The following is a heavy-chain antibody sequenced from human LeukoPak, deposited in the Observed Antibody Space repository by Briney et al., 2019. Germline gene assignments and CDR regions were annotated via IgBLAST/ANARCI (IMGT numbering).Heavy chain of an antibody. CDR1: GGSMNGYC. Sequence: SETLSLTCTVSGGSMNGYCWGWIRQPPGKGLEWIGYIYYSGGTNYNPSLKSRATMSVDTSKNQFSLKLTSVTAADTAVYYCARLTSGSYSFYYYIGVWGKGTTVTVSS. CDR3: ARLTSGSYSFYYYIGV. D-gene: IGHD1-26*01. V-gene: IGHV4-59*01. J-gene: IGHJ6*03. CDR2: IYYSGGT.